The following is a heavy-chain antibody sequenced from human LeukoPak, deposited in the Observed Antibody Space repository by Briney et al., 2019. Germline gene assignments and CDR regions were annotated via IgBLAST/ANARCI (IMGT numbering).Heavy chain of an antibody. CDR3: ARNAGNSDVDY. CDR1: GGSISSYY. D-gene: IGHD4-23*01. Sequence: SETLSLTCTVSGGSISSYYWSWIRQPPGKGLEWIGYIYYSGSTSQNPSLKSRVTISVDTSKNQFSLKLSSVTAADTAVYYCARNAGNSDVDYWGQGTLVTVSS. J-gene: IGHJ4*02. V-gene: IGHV4-59*08. CDR2: IYYSGST.